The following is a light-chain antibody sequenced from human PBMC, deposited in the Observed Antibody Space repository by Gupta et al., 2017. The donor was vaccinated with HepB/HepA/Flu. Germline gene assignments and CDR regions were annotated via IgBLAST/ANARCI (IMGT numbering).Light chain of an antibody. V-gene: IGKV1-5*03. J-gene: IGKJ1*01. CDR2: KAT. CDR3: LQDDSFSST. CDR1: QTISTY. Sequence: DIQMTQSPSTLSASVGDRVTITCRASQTISTYLAWYQQKPGKAPKVLVYKATRLESGVPSRFSGSGSGTEFTLTISRLQPDDFATYYCLQDDSFSSTFGQGTKVEIK.